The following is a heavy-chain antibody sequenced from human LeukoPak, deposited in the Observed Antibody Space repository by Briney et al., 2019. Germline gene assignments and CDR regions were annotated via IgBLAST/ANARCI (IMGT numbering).Heavy chain of an antibody. CDR3: ARVTVGYSYGLEAKYSFDY. CDR2: FDPEDGET. D-gene: IGHD5-18*01. Sequence: EASVKVSCKVSGYTLTELSMHWVRQAPGKGLEWMGGFDPEDGETIYAQKFQGRVTMTEDTSTDTAYMELSSLRSEDTAVYYCARVTVGYSYGLEAKYSFDYWGQGTLVTVSS. CDR1: GYTLTELS. V-gene: IGHV1-24*01. J-gene: IGHJ4*02.